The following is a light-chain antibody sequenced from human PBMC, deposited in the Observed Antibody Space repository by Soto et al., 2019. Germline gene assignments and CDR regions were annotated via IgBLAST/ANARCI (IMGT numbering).Light chain of an antibody. Sequence: QSALTQPPSASGSPGQSVTISCTGTSTDDGAYNYVSWYQHHPGKAPKLMVYEVNKRPSGVPDRFSGSKSGNTASLTVSGLQAEDEADYYCTSHAGTINFPYICGTGTKLTVL. CDR2: EVN. V-gene: IGLV2-8*01. CDR3: TSHAGTINFPYI. CDR1: STDDGAYNY. J-gene: IGLJ1*01.